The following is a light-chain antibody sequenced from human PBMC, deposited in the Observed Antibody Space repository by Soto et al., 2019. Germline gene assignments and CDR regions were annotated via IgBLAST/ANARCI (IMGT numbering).Light chain of an antibody. CDR2: WAS. J-gene: IGKJ2*01. V-gene: IGKV4-1*01. CDR3: QQYYSSPPT. Sequence: DIVRTQSPDSLAVSLGERATINCKSSQSVLYSSNNQNYLAWYQQKPGQPPKLLIYWASTRESGVPDRFSGSGSGTDFTLTISSLQAEDVAVYYCQQYYSSPPTFGQGTKLEIK. CDR1: QSVLYSSNNQNY.